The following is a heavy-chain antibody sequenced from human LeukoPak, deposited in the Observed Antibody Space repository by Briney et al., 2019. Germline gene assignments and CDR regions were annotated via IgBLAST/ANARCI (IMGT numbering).Heavy chain of an antibody. J-gene: IGHJ4*02. V-gene: IGHV4-59*07. Sequence: PSDNLSLTYTVSCRSISSYYWSWIRQPPGKELEWIGYIYHSGSTNYHPSLKTRVTISVDTSKNQFSLKLSSVTAADTAVYCCARARSNWDYYFDYWGRGPLVSVPS. CDR1: CRSISSYY. D-gene: IGHD1-7*01. CDR2: IYHSGST. CDR3: ARARSNWDYYFDY.